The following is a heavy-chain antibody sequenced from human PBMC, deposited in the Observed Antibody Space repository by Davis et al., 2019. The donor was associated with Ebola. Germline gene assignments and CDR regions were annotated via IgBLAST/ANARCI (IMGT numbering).Heavy chain of an antibody. V-gene: IGHV3-30-3*01. CDR2: ISYDGGSK. D-gene: IGHD3-16*01. CDR3: AKDRLRLGGGAFDY. J-gene: IGHJ4*02. Sequence: GGSLRLSCAASGFSFSDCAMHWVRQAPGKGLEWVAIISYDGGSKFYADSVKGRFTISRDNSKNMLYLQMNSLRTEDTAVYYCAKDRLRLGGGAFDYWGQGTLVTASS. CDR1: GFSFSDCA.